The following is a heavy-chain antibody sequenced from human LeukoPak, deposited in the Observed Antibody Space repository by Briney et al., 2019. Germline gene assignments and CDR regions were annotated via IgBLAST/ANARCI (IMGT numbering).Heavy chain of an antibody. CDR2: IYYSGST. Sequence: PSGTLSLTCTVSGVSISSGDYYWSWIRQPPGKGLEWIGYIYYSGSTYYNPSLKSRVTISVDTSKNQFSLKLSSVTAADTAVYYCARDRYGQRIFDYWGQGTLVTVSS. CDR1: GVSISSGDYY. CDR3: ARDRYGQRIFDY. J-gene: IGHJ4*02. D-gene: IGHD3-16*02. V-gene: IGHV4-30-4*01.